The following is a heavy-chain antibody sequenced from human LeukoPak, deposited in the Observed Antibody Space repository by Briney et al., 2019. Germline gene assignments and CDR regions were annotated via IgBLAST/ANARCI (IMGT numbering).Heavy chain of an antibody. CDR2: IYPNSGAT. CDR1: GYTFTNYG. V-gene: IGHV1-2*02. D-gene: IGHD6-19*01. CDR3: ARDRIAVA. Sequence: ASVKVSCKASGYTFTNYGISWVRQAPGQGLEWMGWIYPNSGATNYAQKFQGRVTLTRDTSISTAYMELSSLTSDDTAVYYCARDRIAVAWGQGTLVTVSS. J-gene: IGHJ5*02.